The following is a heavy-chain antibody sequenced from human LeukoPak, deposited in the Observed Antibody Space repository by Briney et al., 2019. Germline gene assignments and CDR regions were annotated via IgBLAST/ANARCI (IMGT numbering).Heavy chain of an antibody. Sequence: PSETLSLTCTVSGGSISSYYWSWIRQPPGKGLEWIGYIYYSGSTNYNPSLKSRVTISVNTSKNQFSLKLSSVTAADTAVYYCARGGGVRCLQLWAFDIWGQGTTVTVSS. CDR3: ARGGGVRCLQLWAFDI. D-gene: IGHD5-24*01. CDR2: IYYSGST. J-gene: IGHJ3*02. CDR1: GGSISSYY. V-gene: IGHV4-59*12.